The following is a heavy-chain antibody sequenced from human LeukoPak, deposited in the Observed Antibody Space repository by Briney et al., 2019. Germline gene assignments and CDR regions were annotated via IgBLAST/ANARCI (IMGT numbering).Heavy chain of an antibody. D-gene: IGHD5-12*01. CDR3: ARGLGMYSGYDWGDY. V-gene: IGHV1-18*01. CDR1: GYTFASYG. Sequence: ASVKVSCKASGYTFASYGISWVRQAPGQGLEWMGWISAYNGNTNYAQKLQGRVTMTTDTSTSTAYMELRSLRSDDTAVYYCARGLGMYSGYDWGDYWGQGTLVTVSS. CDR2: ISAYNGNT. J-gene: IGHJ4*02.